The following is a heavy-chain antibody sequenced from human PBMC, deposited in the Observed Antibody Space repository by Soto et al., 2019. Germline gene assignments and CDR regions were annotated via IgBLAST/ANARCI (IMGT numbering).Heavy chain of an antibody. J-gene: IGHJ5*02. CDR3: AHSRYYYGSGRSWDWFDP. V-gene: IGHV2-5*02. Sequence: QITLKESGPPLVKPTQTLTLTCTFSGFSLSTSGVGVGWIRQPPGKALEWLALIYWDDDKRYSPSLKSRLTITKDTSKNQVVLTMTNMDPVDTATYYCAHSRYYYGSGRSWDWFDPWGQGTLVTVSS. CDR2: IYWDDDK. D-gene: IGHD3-10*01. CDR1: GFSLSTSGVG.